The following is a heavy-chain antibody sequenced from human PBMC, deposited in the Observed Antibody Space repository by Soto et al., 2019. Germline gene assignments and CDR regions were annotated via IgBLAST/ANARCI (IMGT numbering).Heavy chain of an antibody. J-gene: IGHJ5*02. D-gene: IGHD3-9*01. CDR1: GYTFTGYY. CDR3: ERVVSLYFDVLIGNWFDP. Sequence: ASVKVSCKASGYTFTGYYMHWARQAPGQGLEWMGWIKSFNGDTNYAQKFQGRVTLTRDTSISTAYMELSRLKSDDTAVYYCERVVSLYFDVLIGNWFDPWGQGTLVTVSS. CDR2: IKSFNGDT. V-gene: IGHV1-2*02.